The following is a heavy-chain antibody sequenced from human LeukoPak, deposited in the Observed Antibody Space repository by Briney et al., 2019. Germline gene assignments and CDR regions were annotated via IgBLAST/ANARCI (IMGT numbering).Heavy chain of an antibody. V-gene: IGHV5-51*01. CDR3: AREPDSSGYSFDY. CDR2: IYPGDSDT. J-gene: IGHJ4*02. CDR1: GYSFTNYW. Sequence: GESLKISCKGSGYSFTNYWIGWVRQMPGKGLEWMGIIYPGDSDTRYSPSFQGQVTISADKSISTAYLQWSSLKTSDTAIYYCAREPDSSGYSFDYWGQGTLVTVPS. D-gene: IGHD3-22*01.